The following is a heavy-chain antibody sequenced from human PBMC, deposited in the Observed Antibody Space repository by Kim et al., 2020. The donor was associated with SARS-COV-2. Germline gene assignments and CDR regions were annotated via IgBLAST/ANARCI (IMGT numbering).Heavy chain of an antibody. V-gene: IGHV3-11*06. D-gene: IGHD2-2*01. J-gene: IGHJ6*02. CDR1: GFTFSDYY. CDR3: AREQTYCSSTSCYDYYYYYYGMDV. Sequence: GGSLRLSCAASGFTFSDYYMSWIRQAPGKGLEWVSYISSSSSYTNYADSVKGRFTISRDNAKNSLYLQMNSLRAEDTAVYYCAREQTYCSSTSCYDYYYYYYGMDVWGQGTTVTVSS. CDR2: ISSSSSYT.